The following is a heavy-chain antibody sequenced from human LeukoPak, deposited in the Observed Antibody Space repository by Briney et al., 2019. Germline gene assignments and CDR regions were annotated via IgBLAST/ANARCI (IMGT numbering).Heavy chain of an antibody. J-gene: IGHJ4*02. CDR2: ISGSGRDT. CDR3: AKGQISRSDRFDY. V-gene: IGHV3-23*01. D-gene: IGHD3-3*02. CDR1: GFTFSSYE. Sequence: GGSLRLSCAASGFTFSSYEMNWVRQAPGKGLEWVSIISGSGRDTYYADSVKGRFTISRDKSENTLYLQMNSLRAEDTAVYYCAKGQISRSDRFDYWGQGTLATVSS.